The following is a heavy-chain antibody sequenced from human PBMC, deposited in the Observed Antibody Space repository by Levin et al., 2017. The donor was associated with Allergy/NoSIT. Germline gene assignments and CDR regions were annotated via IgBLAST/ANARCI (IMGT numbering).Heavy chain of an antibody. CDR1: GGTFSSYP. V-gene: IGHV1-69*02. J-gene: IGHJ4*02. CDR2: IIPILGIA. CDR3: AISFRVGATRATHHVDY. Sequence: SVKVSCKASGGTFSSYPISWVRQAPGQGLEWMGRIIPILGIANYAQKFQGRVTITADKSTSTAYMELSSLRSEDTAVYYCAISFRVGATRATHHVDYWGQGTLVTVSS. D-gene: IGHD1-26*01.